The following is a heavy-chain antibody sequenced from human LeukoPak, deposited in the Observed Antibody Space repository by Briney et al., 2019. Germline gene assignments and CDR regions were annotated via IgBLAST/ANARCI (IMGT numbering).Heavy chain of an antibody. J-gene: IGHJ4*02. D-gene: IGHD2-21*02. CDR3: ARGALTVNFDY. Sequence: PGGSLRLSCAASGXTFTTYTMHWVRQAPGKGQEWVAVISYDGSNRFYADSVKGRFTISRDNSKNTLYLQMNSLRADDTAVYSCARGALTVNFDYWGQGTLVTVSS. CDR1: GXTFTTYT. CDR2: ISYDGSNR. V-gene: IGHV3-30-3*01.